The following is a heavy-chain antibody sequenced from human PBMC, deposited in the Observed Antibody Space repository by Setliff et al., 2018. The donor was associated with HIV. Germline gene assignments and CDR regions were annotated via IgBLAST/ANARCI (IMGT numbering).Heavy chain of an antibody. CDR1: GDSISSGSYF. Sequence: PSETLSLTCTVSGDSISSGSYFWIWIRQPAGKGLEWIGHIYNSGYTNYKPSLKSRVTISLDTSKNQFSLNLRSVTAADTAVYYCARGDGYRGNDAYYDSGMDVWGQGITVTVSS. J-gene: IGHJ6*02. CDR2: IYNSGYT. D-gene: IGHD5-12*01. V-gene: IGHV4-61*10. CDR3: ARGDGYRGNDAYYDSGMDV.